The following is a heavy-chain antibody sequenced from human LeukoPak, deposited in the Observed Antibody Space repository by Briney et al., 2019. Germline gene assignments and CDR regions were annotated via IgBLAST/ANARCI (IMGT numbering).Heavy chain of an antibody. Sequence: PGGSLRLSCAASGFTFSSYWMHWVRQAPGNGLVWVSHISGDGSRTGYADSVKGRFTISRDNAKNTLYLQMNSLRDEDPAVYYCARDRGYCIDCWGQGTLVTVSS. CDR2: ISGDGSRT. D-gene: IGHD2-15*01. J-gene: IGHJ4*02. V-gene: IGHV3-74*01. CDR1: GFTFSSYW. CDR3: ARDRGYCIDC.